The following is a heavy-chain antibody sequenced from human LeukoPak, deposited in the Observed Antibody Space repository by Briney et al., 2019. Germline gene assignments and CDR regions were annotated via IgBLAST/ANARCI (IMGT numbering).Heavy chain of an antibody. J-gene: IGHJ4*02. Sequence: SGPALVQPTQPFTLTCTFSGFSLSTSGMRVSWIRQPPAKALEWLAPIDCDDDKFYITSLKTRLTISKDTSKNQVVLTMTNMDPVDTATYYCARTLDYGGNTGFDYWGQGTLVTVSS. CDR3: ARTLDYGGNTGFDY. V-gene: IGHV2-70*04. D-gene: IGHD4-23*01. CDR2: IDCDDDK. CDR1: GFSLSTSGMR.